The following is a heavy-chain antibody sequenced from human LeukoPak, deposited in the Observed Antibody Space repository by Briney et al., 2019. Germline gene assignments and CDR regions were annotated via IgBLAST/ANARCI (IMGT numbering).Heavy chain of an antibody. CDR3: ATSGLQWLAFDY. D-gene: IGHD6-19*01. J-gene: IGHJ4*02. V-gene: IGHV1-24*01. CDR1: GYTLTELS. CDR2: FDPEDGET. Sequence: ASVKVSCKVCGYTLTELSMHWVRQAPGKGLEWMGGFDPEDGETIYAQKFQGRVTMTEDTSTDTAYMELSSLRSEDTAVYYCATSGLQWLAFDYWGQGTLVTVSS.